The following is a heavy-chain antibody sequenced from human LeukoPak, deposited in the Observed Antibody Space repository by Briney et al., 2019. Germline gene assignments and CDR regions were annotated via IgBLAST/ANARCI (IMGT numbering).Heavy chain of an antibody. Sequence: ASVKASCRASGYTSTRYGISWVRQAPGQGLEWMGWISAYNGNTNYAQKLQGRVTMTTDTSTSTAYMELRSLRSDDTAVYYCARDLLPGITMIVVVNDAFDIWGQGTMVTVSS. D-gene: IGHD3-22*01. J-gene: IGHJ3*02. CDR3: ARDLLPGITMIVVVNDAFDI. CDR2: ISAYNGNT. CDR1: GYTSTRYG. V-gene: IGHV1-18*01.